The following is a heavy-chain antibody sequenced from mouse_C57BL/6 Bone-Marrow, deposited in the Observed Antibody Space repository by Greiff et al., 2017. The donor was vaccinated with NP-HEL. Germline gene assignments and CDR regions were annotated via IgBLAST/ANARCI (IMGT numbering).Heavy chain of an antibody. CDR1: GYTFTDHT. CDR3: AIYYYGSSYDYAMDY. Sequence: VQLQQSDAELVKPGASVKISCKVSGYTFTDHTIHWMKQRPEQGLEWIGYIYPRDGSTKYNEKFKGKATLTADKSSSTAYMQLNSLTSEDSAVYFCAIYYYGSSYDYAMDYWGQGTSVTVSS. D-gene: IGHD1-1*01. J-gene: IGHJ4*01. CDR2: IYPRDGST. V-gene: IGHV1-78*01.